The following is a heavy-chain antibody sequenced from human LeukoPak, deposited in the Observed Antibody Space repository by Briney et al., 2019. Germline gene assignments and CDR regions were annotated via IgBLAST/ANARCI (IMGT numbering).Heavy chain of an antibody. D-gene: IGHD3-10*01. V-gene: IGHV3-23*01. CDR3: AKEKRQLLWFGALFV. CDR1: GFTFSSYA. J-gene: IGHJ4*02. CDR2: ISGSGGST. Sequence: GGSLRLSCAASGFTFSSYAMSWVRQAPGKGLEWVSAISGSGGSTYYADSVKGRFTIPRDNSKNTLYLQMNSLRAEDTAVYYCAKEKRQLLWFGALFVWGQGTLVTVSS.